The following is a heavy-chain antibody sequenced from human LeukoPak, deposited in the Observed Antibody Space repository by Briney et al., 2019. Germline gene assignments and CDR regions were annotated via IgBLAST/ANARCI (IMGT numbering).Heavy chain of an antibody. Sequence: ASVKVSCKASNYTFINYGISWVRQAPGQGLEYMGWISPYNDNRKYAQKFQGRVTLTTDTSTSTAYMELRSLRFDDTAVYYCARDRWEPRGGHGYWGQGTLITVSS. V-gene: IGHV1-18*01. D-gene: IGHD1-26*01. CDR2: ISPYNDNR. CDR1: NYTFINYG. CDR3: ARDRWEPRGGHGY. J-gene: IGHJ4*02.